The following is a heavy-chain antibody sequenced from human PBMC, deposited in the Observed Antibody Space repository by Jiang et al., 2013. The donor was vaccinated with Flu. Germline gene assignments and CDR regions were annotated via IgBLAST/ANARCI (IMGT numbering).Heavy chain of an antibody. Sequence: GLVKPSETLSLTCTVSGGSITRSSYYWGWIRQPAGKGLEWIGYIYYSGSTNYNPSLKSRVTISVDTSKNQFSLKLSSVTPTDTAVYYCAREFYYYNSSYYYVGRGAFDIWGQGTMVTVSS. D-gene: IGHD3-22*01. V-gene: IGHV4-61*05. J-gene: IGHJ3*02. CDR1: GGSITRSSYY. CDR2: IYYSGST. CDR3: AREFYYYNSSYYYVGRGAFDI.